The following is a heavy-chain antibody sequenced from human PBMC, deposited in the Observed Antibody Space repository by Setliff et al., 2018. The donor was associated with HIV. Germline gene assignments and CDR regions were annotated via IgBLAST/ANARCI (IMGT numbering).Heavy chain of an antibody. D-gene: IGHD1-26*01. CDR1: GYTFSQYA. V-gene: IGHV1-3*04. CDR3: ARVSGGRPGNYYYAMDV. J-gene: IGHJ6*02. Sequence: ASVKVSCKASGYTFSQYALHWVRQAPGQRLEWMGWINTGNENTRYSQKFQGKVSIIRDTSANTAYMELTNLRSDDSAIYYCARVSGGRPGNYYYAMDVWGQGTTVTVSS. CDR2: INTGNENT.